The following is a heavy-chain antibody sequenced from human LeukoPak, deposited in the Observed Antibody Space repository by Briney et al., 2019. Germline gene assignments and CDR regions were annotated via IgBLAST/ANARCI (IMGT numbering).Heavy chain of an antibody. CDR1: GGSISSSSYY. CDR3: ARFDYTNRYFDY. Sequence: SETLSLTCTVSGGSISSSSYYWGWIRQPPGKGLEWIGYIYFSGSTNYNPSLKSRVTISVDTSNNQFSLKVSSVTAADTAVYYCARFDYTNRYFDYWGQGTLVTVSS. D-gene: IGHD4-11*01. V-gene: IGHV4-61*05. J-gene: IGHJ4*01. CDR2: IYFSGST.